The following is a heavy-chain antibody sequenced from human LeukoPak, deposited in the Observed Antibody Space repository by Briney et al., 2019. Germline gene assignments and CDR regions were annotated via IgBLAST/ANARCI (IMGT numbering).Heavy chain of an antibody. J-gene: IGHJ4*02. V-gene: IGHV1-18*01. CDR1: GYTFTCYG. CDR3: ARTYYYDSSGYGHRYYFDY. CDR2: ISAYNGNT. D-gene: IGHD3-22*01. Sequence: ASVKVSCKASGYTFTCYGISWVRQAPGQGLEWMGWISAYNGNTNYAQKLQGRVTMTTDKSTSTAYMELSSLRSEDTAVYYCARTYYYDSSGYGHRYYFDYWGQGTLVTVSS.